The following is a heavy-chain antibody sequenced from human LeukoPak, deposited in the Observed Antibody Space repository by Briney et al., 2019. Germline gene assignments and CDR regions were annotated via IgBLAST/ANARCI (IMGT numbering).Heavy chain of an antibody. V-gene: IGHV3-30*18. CDR2: ISYDGSNK. Sequence: GGSLRLSCAASGFTFSSYGMHWVRQAPGKGLEWVAVISYDGSNKYYADSVKGRFTISRDNSKNTLYLQMNSLRAEDTAVYYCAKDYFVVVAATDPTPFDYWGQGTLVTVSP. CDR3: AKDYFVVVAATDPTPFDY. D-gene: IGHD2-15*01. J-gene: IGHJ4*02. CDR1: GFTFSSYG.